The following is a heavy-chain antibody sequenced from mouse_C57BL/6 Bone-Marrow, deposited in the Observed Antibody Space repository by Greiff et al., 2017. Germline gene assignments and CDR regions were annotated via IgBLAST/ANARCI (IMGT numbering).Heavy chain of an antibody. D-gene: IGHD1-1*01. CDR2: IDPEDGDT. CDR1: GFNIKDYY. V-gene: IGHV14-1*01. CDR3: TLYYGSSYLYAMDY. J-gene: IGHJ4*01. Sequence: SGAELVRPGASVKLSCTASGFNIKDYYMHWVKQRPEQGLEWIGRIDPEDGDTEYAPKFQGKATMTADTSSNTAYLQLSSLTSEDTAVYYCTLYYGSSYLYAMDYWGQGTSVTVSS.